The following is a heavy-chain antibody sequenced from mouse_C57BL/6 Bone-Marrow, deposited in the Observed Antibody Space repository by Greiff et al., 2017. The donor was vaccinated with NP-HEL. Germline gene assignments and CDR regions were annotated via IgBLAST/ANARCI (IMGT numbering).Heavy chain of an antibody. V-gene: IGHV3-6*01. CDR1: GYSITSGYY. D-gene: IGHD2-3*01. Sequence: EVKVEESGPGLVKPSQSLSLTCSVTGYSITSGYYWNWIRQFPGNKLEWMGYISYDGSNNYNPSLKNRVSSTRDTSKDQFFLKLNSVTTEDTATYYCARDGYSLHWYFDVWGTGTTVTVSS. CDR3: ARDGYSLHWYFDV. J-gene: IGHJ1*03. CDR2: ISYDGSN.